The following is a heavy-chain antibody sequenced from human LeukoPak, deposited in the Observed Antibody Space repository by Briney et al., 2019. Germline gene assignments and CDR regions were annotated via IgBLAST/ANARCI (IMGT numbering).Heavy chain of an antibody. CDR3: ARATSWYGY. J-gene: IGHJ4*02. D-gene: IGHD6-13*01. V-gene: IGHV3-74*01. Sequence: GGSLRLSCAASGFTFSGFSMHWVRQAPGKGLVWVSRISSDGSSTTYADSVKGRFTISRDNAKNTLYLQMNSLRAEDTAVYYCARATSWYGYWGQGTLVTVSS. CDR1: GFTFSGFS. CDR2: ISSDGSST.